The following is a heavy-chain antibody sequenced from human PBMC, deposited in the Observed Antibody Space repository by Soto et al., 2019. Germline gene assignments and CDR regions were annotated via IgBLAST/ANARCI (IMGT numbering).Heavy chain of an antibody. CDR2: ISYDGSNK. V-gene: IGHV3-30*03. Sequence: PGGSLRLSCAASGFTFSSYGMHWVRQAPGKGLEGVAVISYDGSNKYYADSVKGRFTISRDNSKNTLYLQMNSLRAEDTAVYYCATELWETLLYYGMDVWGQGTTVTVSS. CDR3: ATELWETLLYYGMDV. D-gene: IGHD1-26*01. CDR1: GFTFSSYG. J-gene: IGHJ6*02.